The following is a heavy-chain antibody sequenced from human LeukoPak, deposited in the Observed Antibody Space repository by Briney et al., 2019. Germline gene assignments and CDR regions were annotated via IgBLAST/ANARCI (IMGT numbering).Heavy chain of an antibody. CDR2: ISYDWSNK. Sequence: GGSLRLSCAASGFTFSSYAMHWVRQAPGKGLEWVAVISYDWSNKYYAHSVKGRFTISRDNSTNTLYLQMNSLRAEDTAVYYCARAPVGGEYQLRNGMDVWGQGTTVTVSS. CDR1: GFTFSSYA. CDR3: ARAPVGGEYQLRNGMDV. V-gene: IGHV3-30-3*01. J-gene: IGHJ6*02. D-gene: IGHD2-2*01.